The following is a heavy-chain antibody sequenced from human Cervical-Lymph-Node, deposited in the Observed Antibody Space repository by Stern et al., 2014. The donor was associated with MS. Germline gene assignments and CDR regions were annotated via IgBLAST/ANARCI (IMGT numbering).Heavy chain of an antibody. Sequence: QLQLQESGPGLVKASETLSLTCTVSGGSISTYYWTWIRQPPGKGLEWIGEISYSGGTNYNPSLKSRVTLSVDTSKNQFSLKLSSVTAADTAVYYCARRDYYDTSTYYDDALDIWGQGTMVTVSS. CDR2: ISYSGGT. CDR3: ARRDYYDTSTYYDDALDI. J-gene: IGHJ3*02. V-gene: IGHV4-59*01. CDR1: GGSISTYY. D-gene: IGHD3-22*01.